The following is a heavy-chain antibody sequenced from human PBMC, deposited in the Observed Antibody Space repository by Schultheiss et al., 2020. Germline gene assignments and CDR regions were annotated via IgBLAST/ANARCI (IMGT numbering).Heavy chain of an antibody. CDR2: ISSSSSYI. V-gene: IGHV3-21*04. J-gene: IGHJ4*02. CDR1: GFTFSSYS. D-gene: IGHD6-13*01. Sequence: GESLKISCAASGFTFSSYSMNWVRQAPGKGLEWVSSISSSSSYIYYADSVKGRFTISRDNSKNTLYLQMNSLRAEDTAVYYCARHMREAGPTYYFDYWGQGTLVTVSS. CDR3: ARHMREAGPTYYFDY.